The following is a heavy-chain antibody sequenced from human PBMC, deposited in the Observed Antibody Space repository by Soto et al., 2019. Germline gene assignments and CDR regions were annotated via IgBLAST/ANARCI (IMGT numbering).Heavy chain of an antibody. V-gene: IGHV3-30*18. CDR2: LSHDESNK. CDR3: VKEGRASTTSCSRCYGLDV. J-gene: IGHJ6*02. Sequence: QVQLVESGGGVVQPGRSLRLSCAASGFTFSTYGMHWVRQAPGKGLEWVAALSHDESNKNYATSVKGRFTVSRDNSKNTLYLEIFSLRAEDTAVYYCVKEGRASTTSCSRCYGLDVWGQGTTVTVSS. CDR1: GFTFSTYG. D-gene: IGHD2-2*01.